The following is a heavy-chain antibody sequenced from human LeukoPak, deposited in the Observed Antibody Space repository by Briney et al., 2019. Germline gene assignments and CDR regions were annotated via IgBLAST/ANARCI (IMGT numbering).Heavy chain of an antibody. V-gene: IGHV1-2*02. D-gene: IGHD5-18*01. CDR1: GYTFTGYY. CDR3: ARMWQGGYSHTDY. J-gene: IGHJ4*02. CDR2: INPNSGGT. Sequence: ASVKVSCKASGYTFTGYYMHWMRQAPGQGLEWMGWINPNSGGTNYAQKFQGRVTMTRDTSISTAYMELSRLRSDDTAVYYCARMWQGGYSHTDYWGQGTLVTVSS.